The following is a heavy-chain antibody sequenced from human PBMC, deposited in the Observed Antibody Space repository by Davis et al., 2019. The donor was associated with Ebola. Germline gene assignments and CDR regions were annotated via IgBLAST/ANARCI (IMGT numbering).Heavy chain of an antibody. CDR3: ARGDYAGSSFDY. Sequence: MPSETLSLTCTLSGGSISGYYLTWIRQPPGKGLEWIGCIQNGGSPIYNPSLKSRVTLSVDRSTNQFSLKLTSVTAADTAVYYCARGDYAGSSFDYWGQGTQVTVSS. D-gene: IGHD4-17*01. J-gene: IGHJ4*02. CDR2: IQNGGSP. CDR1: GGSISGYY. V-gene: IGHV4-4*09.